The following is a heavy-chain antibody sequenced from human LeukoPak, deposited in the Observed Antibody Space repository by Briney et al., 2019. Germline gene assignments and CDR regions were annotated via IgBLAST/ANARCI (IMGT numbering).Heavy chain of an antibody. D-gene: IGHD3-22*01. CDR1: GYTFTSYY. CDR2: INPSGGST. Sequence: ASVKVSCKASGYTFTSYYMHWVRQAPGQGLEWMGIINPSGGSTSYAQKFQGRVTMTRDTSTSTVYMELSSLRSEDTAVYYCARSYYDSSGYPAAFDYWSQGTLVTVSS. J-gene: IGHJ4*02. CDR3: ARSYYDSSGYPAAFDY. V-gene: IGHV1-46*01.